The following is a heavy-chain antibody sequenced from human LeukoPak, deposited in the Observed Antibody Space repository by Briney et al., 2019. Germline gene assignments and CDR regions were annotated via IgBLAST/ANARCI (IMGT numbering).Heavy chain of an antibody. CDR2: MNPNSGNT. V-gene: IGHV1-8*03. CDR3: ARIPYNWNWMPFYFDY. D-gene: IGHD1-7*01. CDR1: GYTFTSYD. Sequence: ASVKVSCKASGYTFTSYDINWVRQATGQGLEWMGWMNPNSGNTGYAQKFQGRVTITRNTSISTAYMELNSLRAEDTAVYYCARIPYNWNWMPFYFDYWGQGTLVTVSS. J-gene: IGHJ4*02.